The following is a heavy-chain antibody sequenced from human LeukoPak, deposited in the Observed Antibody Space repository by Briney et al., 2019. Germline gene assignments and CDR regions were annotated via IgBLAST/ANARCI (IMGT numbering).Heavy chain of an antibody. J-gene: IGHJ4*02. Sequence: PPETLSLTCTVSGGSISTYYWSWIRQPPGKGLEWIGYSYYSGSTTHNPSLQSRVTISVDTSRNQFSLKLTSVTAADTAVYYCARAGGGYSFDYWGQGTLVTVSS. V-gene: IGHV4-59*01. D-gene: IGHD5-18*01. CDR2: SYYSGST. CDR3: ARAGGGYSFDY. CDR1: GGSISTYY.